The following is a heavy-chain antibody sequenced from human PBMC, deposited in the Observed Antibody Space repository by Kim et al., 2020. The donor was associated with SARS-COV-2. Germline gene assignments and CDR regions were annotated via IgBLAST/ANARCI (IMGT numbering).Heavy chain of an antibody. D-gene: IGHD3-22*01. J-gene: IGHJ4*02. CDR2: ISAYNGNT. Sequence: ASVKVSCKASGYTFTSYGISWVRQAPGQGLEWMGWISAYNGNTNYAQKFQGRVTMTTDTSTSTAYMELRSLRSDDTAVYYCAKTYNYDRSGYSHLDYWGQGTLVTVSS. CDR1: GYTFTSYG. CDR3: AKTYNYDRSGYSHLDY. V-gene: IGHV1-18*04.